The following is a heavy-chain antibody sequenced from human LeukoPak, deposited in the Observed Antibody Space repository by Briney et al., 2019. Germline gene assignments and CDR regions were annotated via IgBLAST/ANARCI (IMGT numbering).Heavy chain of an antibody. CDR3: ARLEYCGGDCYSYNWFDP. CDR2: IYPGDSDT. J-gene: IGHJ5*02. CDR1: GYSFTSYW. D-gene: IGHD2-21*02. Sequence: GESLKISCKGSGYSFTSYWIGWVRQMPGKGLEWMGIIYPGDSDTRYSPSFQGQVTISADKSISTAYLQWSSLKASDTAMYYCARLEYCGGDCYSYNWFDPWGQGTLVTVSS. V-gene: IGHV5-51*01.